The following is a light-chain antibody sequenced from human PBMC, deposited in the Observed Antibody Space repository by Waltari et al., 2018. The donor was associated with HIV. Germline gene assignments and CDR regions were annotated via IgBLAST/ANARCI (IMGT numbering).Light chain of an antibody. CDR2: EVD. CDR3: SSYADTYTLL. CDR1: SGDNRRYNL. V-gene: IGLV2-23*01. Sequence: ALTQPASVSASPGQSITISCTGTSGDNRRYNLCPWYQQDPDKALRLIIYEVDTRPSGVSHRFSGSKSGSTASLTISGLQPEDESHYYCSSYADTYTLLFGGGTKLTVL. J-gene: IGLJ2*01.